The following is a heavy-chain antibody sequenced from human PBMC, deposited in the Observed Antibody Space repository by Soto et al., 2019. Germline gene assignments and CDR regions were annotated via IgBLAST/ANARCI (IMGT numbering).Heavy chain of an antibody. Sequence: GGSLRLSCVASGFTFSSHSMNWVRQAPGKGLEWVSYISSNINIVYYADSVKGRFTISRDNAKNSLYLQMNSLRVEDTAVYYCARGPSPPLFEYSCQGTLVTVSS. CDR2: ISSNINIV. CDR3: ARGPSPPLFEY. J-gene: IGHJ4*02. CDR1: GFTFSSHS. V-gene: IGHV3-48*01.